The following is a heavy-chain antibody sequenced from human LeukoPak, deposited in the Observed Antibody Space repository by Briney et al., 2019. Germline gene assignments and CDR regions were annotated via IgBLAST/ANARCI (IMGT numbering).Heavy chain of an antibody. CDR3: ARVGQWLVLVY. CDR2: FSGSGGST. D-gene: IGHD6-19*01. J-gene: IGHJ4*02. V-gene: IGHV3-23*01. CDR1: GFIFSNYA. Sequence: PGGSLRLSCAASGFIFSNYAMSWVRQAPGKGLQWVSAFSGSGGSTYYADSVKGRFTISRDNAKNSLYLQMNSLRAEDTAVYYCARVGQWLVLVYWGQGTLVTVSS.